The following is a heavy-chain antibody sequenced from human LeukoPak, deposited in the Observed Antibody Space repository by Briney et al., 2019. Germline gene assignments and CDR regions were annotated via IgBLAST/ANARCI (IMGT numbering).Heavy chain of an antibody. V-gene: IGHV7-4-1*01. CDR1: GYTCTIYT. J-gene: IGHJ6*02. CDR3: ARDGRLLWFGDDYYGMDV. CDR2: INTNTGNP. D-gene: IGHD3-10*01. Sequence: GASVTVSYRASGYTCTIYTMNWVRQGPGQGGEGVGWINTNTGNPTYAQGFTGRFVFSLYTSVSTAYLQIRSLQAEDTPVYYCARDGRLLWFGDDYYGMDVWGQGTTVTVSS.